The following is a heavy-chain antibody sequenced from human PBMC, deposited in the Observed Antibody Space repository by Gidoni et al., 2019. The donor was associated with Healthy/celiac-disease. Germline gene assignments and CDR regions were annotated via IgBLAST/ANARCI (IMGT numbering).Heavy chain of an antibody. CDR2: ISSSSSYI. J-gene: IGHJ6*02. D-gene: IGHD3-22*01. CDR1: GFTFSRYR. Sequence: EVQLVESGGGLVKPGGSLRLPCAASGFTFSRYRLNWVRQAPGKGLEWVSSISSSSSYIYDADSVKGRFTSSRDNAKNSLYLQMNSLRAEDTAVYYCARDANYYDKRYYYYGMDVWGQGTTVTVSS. V-gene: IGHV3-21*01. CDR3: ARDANYYDKRYYYYGMDV.